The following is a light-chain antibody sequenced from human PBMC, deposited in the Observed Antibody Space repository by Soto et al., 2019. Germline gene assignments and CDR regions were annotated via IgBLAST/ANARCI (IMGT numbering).Light chain of an antibody. J-gene: IGLJ2*01. CDR3: QTWGTGTLV. CDR1: SGHSSYA. V-gene: IGLV4-69*01. Sequence: QPVLTQSPSASASLGASVKLTCTLSSGHSSYAIAWHQQQPEKGPRYLMKLHSDGGHTKGDGIPDRFSGSSSGTERYLTIPSLQSEDEAAYYCQTWGTGTLVFGGGTKLTVL. CDR2: LHSDGGH.